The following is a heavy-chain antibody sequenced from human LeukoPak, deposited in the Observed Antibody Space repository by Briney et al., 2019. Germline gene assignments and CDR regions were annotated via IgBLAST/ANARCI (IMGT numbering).Heavy chain of an antibody. CDR1: GDSVSSNSAA. Sequence: SQTLSLTCAISGDSVSSNSAAWNWIRQSPSRGLERLGRTYYRSKWYNDYAVSVKSRITINPDTSRNQFSLQLNSVTPADTAVYYCARAAYSLVFYYFDYWGQGTLVTVSS. J-gene: IGHJ4*02. CDR3: ARAAYSLVFYYFDY. V-gene: IGHV6-1*01. CDR2: TYYRSKWYN. D-gene: IGHD5-18*01.